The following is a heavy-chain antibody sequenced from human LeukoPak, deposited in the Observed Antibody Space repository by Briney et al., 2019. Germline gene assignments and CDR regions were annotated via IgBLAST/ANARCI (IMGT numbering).Heavy chain of an antibody. D-gene: IGHD6-13*01. J-gene: IGHJ4*02. CDR1: GFSFGDYT. V-gene: IGHV3-49*04. CDR3: TRFYSESSSWALDY. Sequence: GGSLRLSCTVSGFSFGDYTMSWVRQAPGKGLEWVGFIRSKAYGGTTEYAASMKGRSTISRDDSKTIAYLQMNSLKTEDTAVYYCTRFYSESSSWALDYWGQGTLVTVSS. CDR2: IRSKAYGGTT.